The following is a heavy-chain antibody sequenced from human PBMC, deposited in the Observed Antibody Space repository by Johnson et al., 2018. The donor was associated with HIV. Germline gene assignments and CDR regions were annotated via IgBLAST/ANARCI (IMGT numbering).Heavy chain of an antibody. D-gene: IGHD4-23*01. CDR3: AKDVSVVTPSGSFDI. J-gene: IGHJ3*02. V-gene: IGHV3-33*06. CDR2: IWYDGSNK. Sequence: QVQLVEYGGGVVQPGRSLRLSCAASGFTFSSYGMHWVRQAPGKGLEWVAVIWYDGSNKYYADSVKGRFTISRDNSKNTLYLQMNSLRPEDSAVYYCAKDVSVVTPSGSFDIWGQGTRVTVSS. CDR1: GFTFSSYG.